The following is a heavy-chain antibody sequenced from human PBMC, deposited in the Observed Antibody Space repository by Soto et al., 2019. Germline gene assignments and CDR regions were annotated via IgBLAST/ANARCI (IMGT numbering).Heavy chain of an antibody. J-gene: IGHJ4*02. CDR3: ARMYHDLLTGYSYFDY. D-gene: IGHD3-9*01. V-gene: IGHV4-34*01. Sequence: SETLSLTCAVYGGSFSGYSWSWVRQPPGKGLECIGEINDSGSTNYNPSLKSRVSISTDTSKTQFSLKLTSVTAADTAVYYCARMYHDLLTGYSYFDYWGQGTLVTVSS. CDR2: INDSGST. CDR1: GGSFSGYS.